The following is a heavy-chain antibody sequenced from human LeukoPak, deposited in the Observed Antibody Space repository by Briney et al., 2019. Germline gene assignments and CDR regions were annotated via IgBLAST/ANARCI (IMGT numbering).Heavy chain of an antibody. CDR1: GGTFSSYA. Sequence: SVKVSCKASGGTFSSYAISWVRQAPGQGLEWMGRIIPILGIANYAQKFQGRVTITADKSTSTAYMELSSLRSEDTAVYYCAREGLYGERPFDYWGQGTLVTVSS. CDR3: AREGLYGERPFDY. J-gene: IGHJ4*02. D-gene: IGHD4-17*01. V-gene: IGHV1-69*04. CDR2: IIPILGIA.